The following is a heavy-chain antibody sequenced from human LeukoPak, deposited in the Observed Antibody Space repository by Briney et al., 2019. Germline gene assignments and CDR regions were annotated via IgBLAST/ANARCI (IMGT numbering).Heavy chain of an antibody. V-gene: IGHV3-48*01. Sequence: GGSLRLSCAASGFTFSSNSMNWVRQAPGKGLEWVSFITGSGTIIYYADSVKGRFTISRDNDKNSVYLQMDSLRAEDTAVYYCARGITELDYWGQGTLVTVSS. CDR2: ITGSGTII. CDR1: GFTFSSNS. CDR3: ARGITELDY. J-gene: IGHJ4*02. D-gene: IGHD3-10*01.